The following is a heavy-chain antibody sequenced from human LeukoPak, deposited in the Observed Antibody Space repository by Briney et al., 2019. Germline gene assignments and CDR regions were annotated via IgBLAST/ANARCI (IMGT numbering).Heavy chain of an antibody. CDR2: ISSSSSYI. CDR3: ARERLAMVRGVLPKEAWGWFDP. CDR1: GFTFSSYS. D-gene: IGHD3-10*01. J-gene: IGHJ5*02. Sequence: GGSLRLSCAASGFTFSSYSMNWVRQAPGKGLEWVSSISSSSSYIHYADSVKGRFTISRDNAKNSLYLQMNSLRAEDTAVYYCARERLAMVRGVLPKEAWGWFDPWGQGTLVTVSS. V-gene: IGHV3-21*01.